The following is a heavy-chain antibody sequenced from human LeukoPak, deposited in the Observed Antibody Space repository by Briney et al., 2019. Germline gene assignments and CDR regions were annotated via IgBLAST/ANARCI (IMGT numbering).Heavy chain of an antibody. CDR1: GGTFSSYA. J-gene: IGHJ4*02. D-gene: IGHD2-2*01. CDR2: IIPIFGTA. Sequence: ASVKVSCKASGGTFSSYAISWVRQAPGQGLEWMGRIIPIFGTANYAQKFQGRVTITTDESTSTAYMELSSRRSEDTAAYYCARERYCSSTSCYAFDYWGQGTLVTVSS. V-gene: IGHV1-69*05. CDR3: ARERYCSSTSCYAFDY.